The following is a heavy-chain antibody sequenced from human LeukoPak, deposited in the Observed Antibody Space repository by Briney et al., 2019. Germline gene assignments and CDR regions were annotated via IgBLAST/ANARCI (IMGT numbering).Heavy chain of an antibody. CDR2: IIPIFGTA. D-gene: IGHD4-11*01. J-gene: IGHJ5*02. Sequence: ASVKVSCKASGGTFSSYAISWVRQAPGQGLEWMGGIIPIFGTANYAQKFQGRVTITADESTSTAYMELSSLRSEDTAVYYCARSDYSNYGWFDPWGQGTLVTVSS. CDR3: ARSDYSNYGWFDP. CDR1: GGTFSSYA. V-gene: IGHV1-69*13.